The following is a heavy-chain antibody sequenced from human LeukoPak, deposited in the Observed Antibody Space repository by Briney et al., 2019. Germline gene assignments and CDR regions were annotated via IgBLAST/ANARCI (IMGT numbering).Heavy chain of an antibody. D-gene: IGHD2-2*02. J-gene: IGHJ4*02. CDR3: AGYCSSTSCYTSRYFDY. CDR1: GGSFSGYY. Sequence: KPSETLSLTCAVYGGSFSGYYWSWIRQPPGKGLEWIGEINHSGSTNYNPSLKSRVTISVDTSKNQFSLKLSSVTAADTAVYSCAGYCSSTSCYTSRYFDYWGQGTLVTVSS. CDR2: INHSGST. V-gene: IGHV4-34*01.